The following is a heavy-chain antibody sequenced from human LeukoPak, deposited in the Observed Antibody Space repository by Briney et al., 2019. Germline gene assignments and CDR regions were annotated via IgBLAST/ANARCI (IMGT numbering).Heavy chain of an antibody. CDR2: ISYDGSNK. D-gene: IGHD3-16*02. J-gene: IGHJ4*02. Sequence: GRSLRLSCAASGFTFSSYGMHWVRQAPGKGLEWVAVISYDGSNKYYADSVKGRFTISRDNSKNTLYLQMNSLRAEDTAVYHCAKGGYSSWGQGTRVTVSS. CDR3: AKGGYSS. CDR1: GFTFSSYG. V-gene: IGHV3-30*18.